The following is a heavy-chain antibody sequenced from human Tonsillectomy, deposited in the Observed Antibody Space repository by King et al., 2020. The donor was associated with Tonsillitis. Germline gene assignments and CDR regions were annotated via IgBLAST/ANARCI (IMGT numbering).Heavy chain of an antibody. Sequence: QLQESGPGLVKPSETLSLTCTVSGGSISPFYWSWIRQPPGKGLEWIGYIYYIGSTNYNPSLKSRVTISVDTSKNQFSLGLSSVTAADTAVYYCARSDYYYNGRYYYYYMDVWGKGTTVTVS. J-gene: IGHJ6*03. V-gene: IGHV4-59*08. D-gene: IGHD3-22*01. CDR2: IYYIGST. CDR3: ARSDYYYNGRYYYYYMDV. CDR1: GGSISPFY.